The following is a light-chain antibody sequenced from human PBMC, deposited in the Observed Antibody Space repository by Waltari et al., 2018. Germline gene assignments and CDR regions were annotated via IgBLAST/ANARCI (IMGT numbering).Light chain of an antibody. V-gene: IGKV4-1*01. J-gene: IGKJ4*01. Sequence: DIVMTQSPDSLAVSLGERATINCKSSQSVLYSSNNKNYLAWYQQKPGQPPKLLIYWASTRESGVHDRFSGSGSGTDFTLTISSLQAEDVAVYYCQQYYSTPPAFGGGTKVGIK. CDR1: QSVLYSSNNKNY. CDR3: QQYYSTPPA. CDR2: WAS.